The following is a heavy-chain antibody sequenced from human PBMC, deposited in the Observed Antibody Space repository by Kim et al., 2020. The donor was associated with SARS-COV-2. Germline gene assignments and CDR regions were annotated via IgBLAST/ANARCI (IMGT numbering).Heavy chain of an antibody. D-gene: IGHD6-6*01. J-gene: IGHJ4*02. Sequence: STDYNPSLKSRVTISVDTSKNQFSLKRSSVTAADTAVYYCATRSPGTGDYWGQGTLVTVSS. CDR2: ST. CDR3: ATRSPGTGDY. V-gene: IGHV4-39*01.